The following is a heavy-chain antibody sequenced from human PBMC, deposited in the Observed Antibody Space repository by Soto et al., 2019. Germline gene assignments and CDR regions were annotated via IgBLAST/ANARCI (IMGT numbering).Heavy chain of an antibody. V-gene: IGHV3-30-3*01. CDR1: GFTFSSYA. Sequence: QVQLVESGGGVVQPARSLRLSCAASGFTFSSYAMHWVRQAPGKGLEWVAVISYDGSNKYYADSVKGRFTISRDNSKNTLYLQMNSLRAEDTAVYYCARDRDPYYDFWSGYPDVWGQGTTVTVSS. J-gene: IGHJ6*02. CDR2: ISYDGSNK. D-gene: IGHD3-3*01. CDR3: ARDRDPYYDFWSGYPDV.